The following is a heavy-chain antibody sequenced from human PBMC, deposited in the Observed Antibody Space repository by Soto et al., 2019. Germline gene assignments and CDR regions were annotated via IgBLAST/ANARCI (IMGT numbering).Heavy chain of an antibody. CDR1: GFTFSSYS. J-gene: IGHJ4*02. V-gene: IGHV3-23*01. CDR2: ISGSGGST. D-gene: IGHD6-19*01. Sequence: EVQLLESGGGLVQPGGSLRLSCAASGFTFSSYSMSWVRQAPGKGLEWVSAISGSGGSTYYADSVKGRFTISRDNSKNTLYLQKNSLRADDTAVYYCAKGSSGWYERFDYWGQGTLVTVSS. CDR3: AKGSSGWYERFDY.